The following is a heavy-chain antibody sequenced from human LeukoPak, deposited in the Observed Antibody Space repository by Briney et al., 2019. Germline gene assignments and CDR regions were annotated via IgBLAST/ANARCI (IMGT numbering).Heavy chain of an antibody. Sequence: SETLSLTCTASGASISSYYWSWIRQPPGKGLEWIGYIYYSGSTNYNPSLKSRVTISVDTSKNQFSLKLSSVTAADTAVYYCARAVKDYYYMDVWGKGTTVTVSS. CDR1: GASISSYY. CDR2: IYYSGST. CDR3: ARAVKDYYYMDV. V-gene: IGHV4-59*01. J-gene: IGHJ6*03.